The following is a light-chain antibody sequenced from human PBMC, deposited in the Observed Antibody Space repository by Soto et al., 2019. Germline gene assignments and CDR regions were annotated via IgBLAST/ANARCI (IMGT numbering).Light chain of an antibody. V-gene: IGKV3-20*01. J-gene: IGKJ1*01. Sequence: EIVLTQSPGTLSLSPGERATLSCRASQSVTSNSLAWYQQKPGQAPSLLIYGASNRVSGTPDRFSGSGSGTECTCTISRLEPEDVEVDYCPQYGGPTRTFGQGTKVDIK. CDR2: GAS. CDR1: QSVTSNS. CDR3: PQYGGPTRT.